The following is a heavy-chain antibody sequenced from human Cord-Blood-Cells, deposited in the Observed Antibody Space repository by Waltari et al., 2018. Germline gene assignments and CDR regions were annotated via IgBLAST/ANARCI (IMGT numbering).Heavy chain of an antibody. CDR2: INHSGST. V-gene: IGHV4-34*01. J-gene: IGHJ4*02. CDR3: ASLALYGSGSYCYFDY. CDR1: GGSFSGYY. D-gene: IGHD3-10*01. Sequence: QVQLQQWGAGLLKPSETLSLTCAVDGGSFSGYYWSWIRQPPGKGLEWIGEINHSGSTNYNPSLKSRVTISVDTSKNQFSLKLSSVTAADTAVYYCASLALYGSGSYCYFDYWGQGTLVTVSS.